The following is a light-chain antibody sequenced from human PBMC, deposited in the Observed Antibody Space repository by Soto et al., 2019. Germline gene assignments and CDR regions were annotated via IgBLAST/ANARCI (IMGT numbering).Light chain of an antibody. CDR2: LGS. V-gene: IGKV2-28*01. CDR3: MQALQTPFT. Sequence: DIVMTQSPLSLPVTPGEPASISCRSSQSLLHSNGYNYLDWYLQKPGQSPQLLIYLGSNRASGVPDRFSGSGSGTDFTLKISRGEAEDVGVYDCMQALQTPFTFGPGTKVDIK. CDR1: QSLLHSNGYNY. J-gene: IGKJ3*01.